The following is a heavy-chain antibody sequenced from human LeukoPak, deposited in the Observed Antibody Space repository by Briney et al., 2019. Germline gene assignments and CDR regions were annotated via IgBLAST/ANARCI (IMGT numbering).Heavy chain of an antibody. D-gene: IGHD5-24*01. CDR1: GYTFTTYW. V-gene: IGHV5-51*01. CDR3: ARMSRDGYNSLDY. CDR2: IYPGDSDT. J-gene: IGHJ4*02. Sequence: GESLKISCKGSGYTFTTYWIGWVRQMPGKGLEWMGIIYPGDSDTRYSPSFQGQVTISADKSISTAYLQWSSLKASDTAMYYCARMSRDGYNSLDYWGQGTLVAVSS.